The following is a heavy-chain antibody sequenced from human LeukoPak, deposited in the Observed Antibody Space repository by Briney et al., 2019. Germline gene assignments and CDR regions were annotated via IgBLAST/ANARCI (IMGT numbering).Heavy chain of an antibody. J-gene: IGHJ3*02. CDR1: AYTFSSYW. CDR2: ICPGDSDT. Sequence: GESLKISCKGSAYTFSSYWIGWVRQMPGKGLEWMGIICPGDSDTRYSPSFQGQVTISADKSINTAYLHWSSLKASDTAMYYCASRKGYGSGSSLDGFDIWGQGTMVTVSS. D-gene: IGHD3-10*01. V-gene: IGHV5-51*01. CDR3: ASRKGYGSGSSLDGFDI.